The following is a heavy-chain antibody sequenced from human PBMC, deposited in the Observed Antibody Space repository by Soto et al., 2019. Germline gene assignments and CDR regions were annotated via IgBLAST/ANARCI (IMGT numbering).Heavy chain of an antibody. CDR1: GFTFSHYA. D-gene: IGHD3-16*01. CDR3: AKEGPETPYYYYGMNV. V-gene: IGHV3-30*18. Sequence: PGGSLRLSCAASGFTFSHYAMHWVRQAPGKGLEWVAVISHDGSNKSYADSVKGRFTISRDNSKNTLYLQMNSLRAEDTAVYYCAKEGPETPYYYYGMNVWGRGTTVTVSS. CDR2: ISHDGSNK. J-gene: IGHJ6*02.